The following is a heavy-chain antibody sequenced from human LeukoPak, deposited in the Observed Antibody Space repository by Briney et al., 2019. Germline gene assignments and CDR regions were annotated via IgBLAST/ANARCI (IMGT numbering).Heavy chain of an antibody. D-gene: IGHD6-13*01. CDR1: GGSISSYY. Sequence: SETLSLTCTVSGGSISSYYWSWIRQPAGKGLEWIGRIYTSGSTNYNPSLKSRVTISVDTSKNQFSLKLSSVTAADTAVYYCAKKGPSAAHWFDPWGQGTLVTVSS. V-gene: IGHV4-4*07. J-gene: IGHJ5*02. CDR3: AKKGPSAAHWFDP. CDR2: IYTSGST.